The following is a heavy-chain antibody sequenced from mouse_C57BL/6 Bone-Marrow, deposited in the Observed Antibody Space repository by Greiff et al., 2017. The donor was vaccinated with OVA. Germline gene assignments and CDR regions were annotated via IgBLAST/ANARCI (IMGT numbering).Heavy chain of an antibody. J-gene: IGHJ1*03. CDR3: AREDYGYDGDWYFDV. CDR2: IHPNSGST. CDR1: GYTFTSYW. V-gene: IGHV1-64*01. D-gene: IGHD2-2*01. Sequence: QVQLQQPGAELVKPGASVKLSCKASGYTFTSYWMHWVKQRPGQGLEWIGMIHPNSGSTNYNEKFKSKATLTVDKSSSTAYMQLSSLTSEDSAVYYCAREDYGYDGDWYFDVWGTGTTVTVSS.